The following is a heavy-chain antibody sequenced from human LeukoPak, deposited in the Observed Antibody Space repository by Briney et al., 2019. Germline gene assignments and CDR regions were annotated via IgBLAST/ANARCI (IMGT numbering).Heavy chain of an antibody. Sequence: PSETLSLTCAVYGGSFSGYYWSWIRQPPGKGLEWIGSIYYSGSTYYNPSLKSRVTISVDTSKNQFSLKLSSVTAADTAVYYCARHSGGSAETDYWGQGTLVTVSS. D-gene: IGHD2-15*01. CDR1: GGSFSGYY. V-gene: IGHV4-34*01. CDR2: IYYSGST. CDR3: ARHSGGSAETDY. J-gene: IGHJ4*02.